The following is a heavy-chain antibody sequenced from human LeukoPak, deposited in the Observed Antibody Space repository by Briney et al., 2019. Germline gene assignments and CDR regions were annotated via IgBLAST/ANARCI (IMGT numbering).Heavy chain of an antibody. D-gene: IGHD2-15*01. CDR1: GFTFSSYE. V-gene: IGHV3-48*03. J-gene: IGHJ4*02. CDR3: ARGPTTHFDY. CDR2: ISSSCSTI. Sequence: PGGSLRLSCAASGFTFSSYEMNWVRQAPGKGLEWVSYISSSCSTIYYADSVKGRFTISRDNAKNSLYLQMNSLRAEDTGVYYCARGPTTHFDYWGQGTPVTVSS.